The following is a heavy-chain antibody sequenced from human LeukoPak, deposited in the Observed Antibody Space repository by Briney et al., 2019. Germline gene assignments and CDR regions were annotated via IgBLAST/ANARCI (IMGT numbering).Heavy chain of an antibody. CDR2: INPNSGGT. CDR3: ASSRKAAGTAAPSNFDY. D-gene: IGHD6-13*01. J-gene: IGHJ4*02. CDR1: GYTFTGYY. Sequence: ASVKVSCKASGYTFTGYYMHWVRQAPGQGLKWMGWINPNSGGTNYAQKFQGRVTMTRDTSISTAYMELSRLRSDDTAVYYCASSRKAAGTAAPSNFDYWGQGTLVTVSS. V-gene: IGHV1-2*02.